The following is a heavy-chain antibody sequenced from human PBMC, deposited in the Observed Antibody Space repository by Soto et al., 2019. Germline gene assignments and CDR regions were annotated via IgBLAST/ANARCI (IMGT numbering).Heavy chain of an antibody. CDR3: AQGGDEFSYGY. J-gene: IGHJ4*02. D-gene: IGHD2-21*02. Sequence: EVQLLESGGGLVKPGGSLRLSCVASGFTFSSYDMSWVRQAPGKGLEWVSGISGSGGSIYYADSVKGRATISRDNSKNTVYLHMNSLRAEDTAVYYCAQGGDEFSYGYWGQGNLVTVSS. V-gene: IGHV3-23*01. CDR1: GFTFSSYD. CDR2: ISGSGGSI.